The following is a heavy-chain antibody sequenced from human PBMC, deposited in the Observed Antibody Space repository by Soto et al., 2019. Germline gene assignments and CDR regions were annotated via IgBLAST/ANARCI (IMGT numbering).Heavy chain of an antibody. CDR1: GGSISTSSYF. J-gene: IGHJ4*02. CDR2: ISSSGSP. CDR3: ARRVTSAYHFDY. V-gene: IGHV4-39*01. Sequence: SETLSLTCTVSGGSISTSSYFWGWIRQPPGKGLQWIGSISSSGSPYSNLSLKSRITMSVDTSKNQFSLKLSSVTAADTAVYYCARRVTSAYHFDYWGQGTLVTVS.